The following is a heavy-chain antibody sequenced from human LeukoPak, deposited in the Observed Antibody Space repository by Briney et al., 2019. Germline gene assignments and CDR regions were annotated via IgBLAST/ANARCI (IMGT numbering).Heavy chain of an antibody. CDR2: LYYSGST. D-gene: IGHD6-13*01. CDR1: GGSISSSSYY. Sequence: SETLSLTCTVSGGSISSSSYYWGWIRQPPGKGLEWIGSLYYSGSTYYNPSLKSRVTISVDTSKNQFSLKLSSVTAADTAVYYCARDPYSSSWYTHPHSWFDPWGQGTLVTVSS. J-gene: IGHJ5*02. CDR3: ARDPYSSSWYTHPHSWFDP. V-gene: IGHV4-39*07.